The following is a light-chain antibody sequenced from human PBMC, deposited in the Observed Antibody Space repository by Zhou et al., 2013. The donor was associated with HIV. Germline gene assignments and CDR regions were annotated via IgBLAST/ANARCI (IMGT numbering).Light chain of an antibody. CDR1: QGISNW. CDR2: AAS. Sequence: DIQMTQSPSSVSASVGDRVTITCRASQGISNWLAWYQQKPGKAPKLLIFAASTLQSGVPSRFSGSGSGTDFTLTITTLQPDDFATYYCQLQSIFGQGTKLEIK. CDR3: QLQSI. V-gene: IGKV1-12*01. J-gene: IGKJ2*02.